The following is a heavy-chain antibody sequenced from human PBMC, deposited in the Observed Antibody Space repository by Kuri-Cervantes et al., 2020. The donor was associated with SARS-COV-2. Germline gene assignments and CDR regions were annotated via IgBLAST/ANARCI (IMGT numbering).Heavy chain of an antibody. D-gene: IGHD6-13*01. Sequence: ASVKVSCKASGYTFTSYGISWVRQAPGQGLEWMGWISAYNGNTNYAQKLQGRVTMTTDTSTSTAYMELRSLGSDDTAVYYCARRIAAAGYYYYYGMDVWGQGTTVTVSS. CDR2: ISAYNGNT. CDR3: ARRIAAAGYYYYYGMDV. V-gene: IGHV1-18*04. CDR1: GYTFTSYG. J-gene: IGHJ6*02.